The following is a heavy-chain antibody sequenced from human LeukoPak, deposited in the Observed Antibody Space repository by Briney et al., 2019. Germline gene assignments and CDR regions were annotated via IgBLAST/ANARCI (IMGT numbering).Heavy chain of an antibody. CDR2: ISGSGGST. D-gene: IGHD3-22*01. J-gene: IGHJ4*02. V-gene: IGHV3-23*01. CDR1: GFTFSSYA. Sequence: QPGGSLRLSCAASGFTFSSYAMSWVRQAPGKGLEWDSAISGSGGSTYYADSVKGRFTISRDNSKNTLYLQMNSLRAEDTAVYYCAKEPYDSSGYEYYFDYWGQGTLVTVSS. CDR3: AKEPYDSSGYEYYFDY.